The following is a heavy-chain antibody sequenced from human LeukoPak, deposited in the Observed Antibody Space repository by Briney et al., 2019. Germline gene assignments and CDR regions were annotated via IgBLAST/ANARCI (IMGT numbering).Heavy chain of an antibody. Sequence: GASVKVSCKASGYTFSNYGITWARQAPGQGLEYMGWISASDGTTKYAQKVQGRVTMTTDTSTHTAYMELRSLTSDDTAVYYCARCGAAVTTHFSHWGQGTLVTVSS. D-gene: IGHD4-17*01. CDR1: GYTFSNYG. J-gene: IGHJ4*02. CDR2: ISASDGTT. CDR3: ARCGAAVTTHFSH. V-gene: IGHV1-18*01.